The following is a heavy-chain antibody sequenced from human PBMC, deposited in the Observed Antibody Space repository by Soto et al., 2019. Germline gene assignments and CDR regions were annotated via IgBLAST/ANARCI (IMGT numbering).Heavy chain of an antibody. Sequence: GESLKISCKGSGYSFTTYWIGWVRQMPGQGLELMGIIYPGDSDTRYSPSFQGQVTISADKSITTAYLQWSSLKASDTAMYYCARLQAAAGDNDLTFDYWGQGTLVTVSS. CDR2: IYPGDSDT. J-gene: IGHJ4*02. D-gene: IGHD6-13*01. V-gene: IGHV5-51*01. CDR3: ARLQAAAGDNDLTFDY. CDR1: GYSFTTYW.